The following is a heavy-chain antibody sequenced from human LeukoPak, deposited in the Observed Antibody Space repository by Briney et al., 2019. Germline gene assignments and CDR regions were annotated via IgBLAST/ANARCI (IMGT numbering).Heavy chain of an antibody. J-gene: IGHJ5*02. D-gene: IGHD2-2*01. CDR1: GGSISSGDYY. CDR2: IYYSGST. V-gene: IGHV4-30-4*01. CDR3: ARRGYCSSTSCMKFDL. Sequence: SETLSLTCTVSGGSISSGDYYWSWIRQPPGKGLEWIGYIYYSGSTYYNPSLKSRVTISVDTSKNQFSLKLSSVTAADTAVYYCARRGYCSSTSCMKFDLRGQGTLVTVSS.